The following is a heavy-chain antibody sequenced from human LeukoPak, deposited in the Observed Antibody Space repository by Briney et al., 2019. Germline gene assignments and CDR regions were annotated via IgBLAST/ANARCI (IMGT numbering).Heavy chain of an antibody. J-gene: IGHJ4*02. Sequence: SETLSLTCTVSGGSISSYYWSWIRQPAGTGLEWIGRIYTSGSTNYNPSLKSRVTMSVDTSKNQFSLKLSSVTAADTAVYYCARAPQGVAAANYFDYWGQGTLVTVSS. CDR3: ARAPQGVAAANYFDY. D-gene: IGHD2-15*01. V-gene: IGHV4-4*07. CDR1: GGSISSYY. CDR2: IYTSGST.